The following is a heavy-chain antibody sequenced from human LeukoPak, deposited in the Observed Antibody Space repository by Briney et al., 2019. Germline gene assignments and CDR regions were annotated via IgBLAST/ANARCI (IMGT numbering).Heavy chain of an antibody. Sequence: PGGSLRLSCAASGFTFSSYEMNWVRQAPGKGLEWVSSISSSSSYIYYADSVKGRFTISRDNAKNSLYLQMNSLRAEDTAVYYCARAGRSGITMVRGVIFSFDYWGQGTLVTVSS. V-gene: IGHV3-21*01. CDR2: ISSSSSYI. J-gene: IGHJ4*02. CDR3: ARAGRSGITMVRGVIFSFDY. CDR1: GFTFSSYE. D-gene: IGHD3-10*01.